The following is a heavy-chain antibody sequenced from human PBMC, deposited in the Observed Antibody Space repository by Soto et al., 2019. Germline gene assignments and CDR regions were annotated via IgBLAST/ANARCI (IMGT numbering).Heavy chain of an antibody. CDR1: GFTFSSYA. Sequence: GGSLRLSCAASGFTFSSYAMHWVRQAPGKGLEWVAVISYDGSNKYYADSVKGRFTISRDNSKNTLYLQMNSLRAEDTAVYYCERDRERHYYSYGMDVWGPGTTVPVYS. D-gene: IGHD1-26*01. J-gene: IGHJ6*02. CDR2: ISYDGSNK. CDR3: ERDRERHYYSYGMDV. V-gene: IGHV3-30-3*01.